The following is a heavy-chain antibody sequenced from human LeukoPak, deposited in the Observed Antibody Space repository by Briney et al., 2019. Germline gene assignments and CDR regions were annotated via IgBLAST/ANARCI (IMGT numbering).Heavy chain of an antibody. Sequence: SETLSLTCTVSGGSISNSPYYWGWIRQPPGKALEWVGSVYHSGGTYYNPSLRSRVTISADTSKNQFSLKLTSVAAAHTAVYYCARTYYYASGSHVDYWGQGILVTVSS. V-gene: IGHV4-39*01. CDR1: GGSISNSPYY. CDR2: VYHSGGT. J-gene: IGHJ4*02. CDR3: ARTYYYASGSHVDY. D-gene: IGHD3-10*01.